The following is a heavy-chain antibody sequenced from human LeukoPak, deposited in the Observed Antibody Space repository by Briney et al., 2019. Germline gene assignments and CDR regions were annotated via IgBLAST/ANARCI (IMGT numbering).Heavy chain of an antibody. Sequence: PGGSLRLSCAASGFMFSDFWMSWVRQAPGKGLEWVANIKQDSGEKYYVDSVEGRFTISRDNTKNSLYLQMNSLRVEDTALYYCARVRSVGGNPHAFNIWGQGTVVTVSS. J-gene: IGHJ3*02. D-gene: IGHD4-23*01. CDR2: IKQDSGEK. V-gene: IGHV3-7*01. CDR3: ARVRSVGGNPHAFNI. CDR1: GFMFSDFW.